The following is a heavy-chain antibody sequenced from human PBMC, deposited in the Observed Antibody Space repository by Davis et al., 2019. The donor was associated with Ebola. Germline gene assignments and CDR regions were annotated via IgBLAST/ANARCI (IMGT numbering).Heavy chain of an antibody. J-gene: IGHJ4*02. Sequence: AASVKVSCKASGGTFSSYAISWVRQAPGQGLEWMGGIIPIFGTANYAQKFQGRVTITADKSTSTAYMELSSLRSEDTAVYYCARVWGYGDYVSDYWGQGTLVTVSS. CDR2: IIPIFGTA. CDR1: GGTFSSYA. V-gene: IGHV1-69*06. D-gene: IGHD4-17*01. CDR3: ARVWGYGDYVSDY.